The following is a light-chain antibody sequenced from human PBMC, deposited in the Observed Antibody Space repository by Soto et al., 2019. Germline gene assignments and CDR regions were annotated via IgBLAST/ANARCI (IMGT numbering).Light chain of an antibody. CDR2: DVS. CDR1: SSDVGGYNY. Sequence: QSVLTQPASVSGSPGQSITISCTGTSSDVGGYNYVCWYQHHPGKAPKLIIHDVSSRPSGVSRRFSGSKSGNTASLSISGLQAEDEADYYCSSYTSSSTVVFGGGTKLTVL. CDR3: SSYTSSSTVV. V-gene: IGLV2-14*03. J-gene: IGLJ2*01.